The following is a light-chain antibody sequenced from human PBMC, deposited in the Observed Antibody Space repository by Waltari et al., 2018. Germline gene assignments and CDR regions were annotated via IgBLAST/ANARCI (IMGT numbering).Light chain of an antibody. V-gene: IGKV1-6*01. Sequence: AIQMTQSPSSLSASVGDRVTIACRESQAIGDNLGWYQQKPGKAPQLLIYAASILQNGVPPRFSGSGSGTDFTLTISSLQPDDFATYFCQQGNLYPWTFGQGTKLEIK. J-gene: IGKJ2*02. CDR2: AAS. CDR1: QAIGDN. CDR3: QQGNLYPWT.